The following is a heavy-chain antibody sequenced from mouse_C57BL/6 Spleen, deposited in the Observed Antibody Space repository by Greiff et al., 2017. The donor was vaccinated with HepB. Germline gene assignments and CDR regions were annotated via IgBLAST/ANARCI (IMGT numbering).Heavy chain of an antibody. J-gene: IGHJ4*01. CDR2: IYPGSGNT. V-gene: IGHV1-76*01. D-gene: IGHD1-1*01. CDR3: ARGYGSSVAMDY. Sequence: QVQLQQSGAELVRPGASVKLSCKASGYTFTDYYINWVKQRPGQGLEWIARIYPGSGNTYYNEKFKGKATLTAEKSSSTAYMQLSSLTSEDSAVYFCARGYGSSVAMDYWGQGTSVTVSS. CDR1: GYTFTDYY.